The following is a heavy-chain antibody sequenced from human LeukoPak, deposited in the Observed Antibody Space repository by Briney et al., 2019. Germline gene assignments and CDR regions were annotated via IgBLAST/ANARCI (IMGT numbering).Heavy chain of an antibody. CDR2: ISSSSSYI. V-gene: IGHV3-21*01. Sequence: GGSLRLSCASSGFTFSSYSMNWVRQAPGKGLEWVSSISSSSSYIYYADSVKGRFTISRDNAKNSLYLQMNSLRAEDTAVYYSARIDQNYYDSSGYPDYWGQGTLVTVSS. D-gene: IGHD3-22*01. J-gene: IGHJ4*02. CDR3: ARIDQNYYDSSGYPDY. CDR1: GFTFSSYS.